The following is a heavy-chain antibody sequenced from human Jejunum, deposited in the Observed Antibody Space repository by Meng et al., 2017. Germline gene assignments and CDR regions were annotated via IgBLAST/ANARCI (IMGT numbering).Heavy chain of an antibody. V-gene: IGHV4-61*08. Sequence: QVALPGAGPGRVGPSETLSLTCTVSCGSVSSAGYQWSWIRQPPGKGLEWIGYASTNYNPSLKSRVTISVDTSKNQFSLRLTSVTAADTAVYYCARDHMGSLDYWGQGILVTVSS. CDR2: AST. CDR1: CGSVSSAGYQ. D-gene: IGHD1-26*01. J-gene: IGHJ4*02. CDR3: ARDHMGSLDY.